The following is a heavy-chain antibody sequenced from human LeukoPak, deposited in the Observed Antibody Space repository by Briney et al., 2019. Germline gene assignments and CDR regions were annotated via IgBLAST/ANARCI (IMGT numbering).Heavy chain of an antibody. CDR3: ARDNFGFDY. Sequence: PGGSLRLSCAASGFTFSSYGMHWVRQAPGKGLEWVAVIWYDGSNKYYADSVKGRFTISRDNSKNTLYLQINSLRAEDTAVFYCARDNFGFDYWGQGTLVTVSS. CDR1: GFTFSSYG. CDR2: IWYDGSNK. V-gene: IGHV3-33*01. J-gene: IGHJ4*02. D-gene: IGHD1-20*01.